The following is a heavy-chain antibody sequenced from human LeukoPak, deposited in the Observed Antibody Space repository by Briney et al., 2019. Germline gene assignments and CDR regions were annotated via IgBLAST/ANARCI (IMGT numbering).Heavy chain of an antibody. V-gene: IGHV1-8*01. J-gene: IGHJ4*02. D-gene: IGHD3-9*01. CDR1: GYTFTSYD. CDR3: ASGYDILTAYGY. CDR2: MNPNSGNT. Sequence: ASVKVSCKASGYTFTSYDINWVRQATGQGLEWMGWMNPNSGNTGYAQKFQGRVTMTRNTSISTAYMELSSLRSEDTAVYYCASGYDILTAYGYWGQGTLVTVSS.